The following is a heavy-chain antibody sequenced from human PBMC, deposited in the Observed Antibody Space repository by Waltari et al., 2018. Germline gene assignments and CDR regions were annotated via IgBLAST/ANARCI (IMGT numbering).Heavy chain of an antibody. CDR2: IVVGSGNT. V-gene: IGHV1-58*01. J-gene: IGHJ4*02. Sequence: QMQLVQSGPEVKKPGTSVKVSCKASGFTCTSSAVRGVRQARGQRLEWIVWIVVGSGNTNYAQKFQERVTITRDMSTSTAYMELSSLRSEDTAVYYCAAEVLHDSSGYYPIDYWGQGTLVTVSS. CDR3: AAEVLHDSSGYYPIDY. CDR1: GFTCTSSA. D-gene: IGHD3-22*01.